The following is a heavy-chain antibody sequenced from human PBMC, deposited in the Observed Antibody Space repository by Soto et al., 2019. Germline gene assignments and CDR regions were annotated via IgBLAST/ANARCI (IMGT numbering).Heavy chain of an antibody. CDR1: GSTFSDYY. CDR2: ISSSSSYT. D-gene: IGHD1-7*01. V-gene: IGHV3-11*06. CDR3: ARYGITGTHYFDY. Sequence: GGSLRLSCAASGSTFSDYYMSWIRQAPGKGLEWVSYISSSSSYTNYADSVKGRFTISRDNAKNSLYLQMNSLRAEDTAVYYCARYGITGTHYFDYWGQGTLVTVSS. J-gene: IGHJ4*02.